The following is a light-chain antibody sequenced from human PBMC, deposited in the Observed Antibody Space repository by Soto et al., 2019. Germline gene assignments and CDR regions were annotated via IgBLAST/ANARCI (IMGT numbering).Light chain of an antibody. CDR3: QLHSPSHGP. CDR1: RNVRSDY. CDR2: GAS. J-gene: IGKJ4*02. V-gene: IGKV3-20*01. Sequence: EIVLTQSPGTLSLSPEDRPTLPCRARRNVRSDYLAWYQQKPGQAPTLLIYGASGRAAGIPDRFSGSGFGTDFTLTISRLEPEDSAVYYCQLHSPSHGPFGGGTNVDIK.